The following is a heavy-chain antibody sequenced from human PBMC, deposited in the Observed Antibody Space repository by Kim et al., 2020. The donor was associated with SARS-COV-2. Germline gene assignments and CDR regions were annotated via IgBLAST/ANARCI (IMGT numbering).Heavy chain of an antibody. CDR1: GFTFSNYA. D-gene: IGHD3-10*01. V-gene: IGHV3-30*04. J-gene: IGHJ6*02. Sequence: GGSLRLSCAASGFTFSNYAIHWVRQAPGKGLEWVAVISFDGHDKYYGDSVKGRFTISRDKSKNTLNLQMNSLRAEETAVYYCARVPHYYGSGSSVMDVWGQGTTVTVSS. CDR2: ISFDGHDK. CDR3: ARVPHYYGSGSSVMDV.